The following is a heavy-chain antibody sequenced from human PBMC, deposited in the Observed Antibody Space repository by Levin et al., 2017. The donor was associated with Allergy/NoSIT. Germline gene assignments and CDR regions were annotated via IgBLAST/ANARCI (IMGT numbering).Heavy chain of an antibody. CDR3: ARGHYGLDV. CDR1: GLAFSDSF. Sequence: GESLKISCAASGLAFSDSFMSWIRQAPGKGLEWVSYINSRATTIFYADSVKGRFTISRDNAKKSVYLQMNSLRAEDTAVYYCARGHYGLDVWGQGTTVTVSS. J-gene: IGHJ6*02. V-gene: IGHV3-11*01. CDR2: INSRATTI.